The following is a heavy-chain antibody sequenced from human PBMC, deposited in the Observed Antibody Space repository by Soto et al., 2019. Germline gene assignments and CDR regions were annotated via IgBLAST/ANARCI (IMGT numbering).Heavy chain of an antibody. CDR3: AKAPCTVVPPGDAFDI. J-gene: IGHJ3*02. CDR1: GFTFSSYA. CDR2: ISGSGGST. Sequence: EVQLLESGGGLVQPGGSLRLSCAASGFTFSSYAMSWVRQAPGKGLEWVSAISGSGGSTYYADSVKGRFTISRDNSKNPLYLQMNSLRAEATAVYYCAKAPCTVVPPGDAFDIWGQGTMVTVSS. V-gene: IGHV3-23*01. D-gene: IGHD2-15*01.